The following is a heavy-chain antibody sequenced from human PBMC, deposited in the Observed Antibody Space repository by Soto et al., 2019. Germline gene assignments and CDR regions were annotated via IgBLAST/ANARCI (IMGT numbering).Heavy chain of an antibody. J-gene: IGHJ4*02. CDR1: GGSISPYY. V-gene: IGHV4-59*08. Sequence: SETLSLTCTVSGGSISPYYWGWIRQPPGKGLELIGYIYYSGSTNYNPSLKSRVTISVDASKNQFSLKLSSVTAADTAVYYCARGYCNGGTCYSRFFDYWGQGTLVTVSS. D-gene: IGHD2-15*01. CDR2: IYYSGST. CDR3: ARGYCNGGTCYSRFFDY.